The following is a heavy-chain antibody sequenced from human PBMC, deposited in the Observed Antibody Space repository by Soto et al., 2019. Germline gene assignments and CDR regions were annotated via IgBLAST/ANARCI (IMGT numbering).Heavy chain of an antibody. J-gene: IGHJ6*02. D-gene: IGHD1-20*01. CDR1: GGSISSGDYY. CDR2: IYYSGST. Sequence: PSETLSLTCTVSGGSISSGDYYWSWIRQPPGKGLEWIGYIYYSGSTYYNPSLKSRVTISVDTSKNQFSLKLSSVTAADTAVYYCAREGITGIYYYYGMDVWGQGTTVTVSS. CDR3: AREGITGIYYYYGMDV. V-gene: IGHV4-30-4*01.